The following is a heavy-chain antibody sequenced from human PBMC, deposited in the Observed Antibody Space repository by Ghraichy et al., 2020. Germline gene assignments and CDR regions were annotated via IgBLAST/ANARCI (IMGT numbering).Heavy chain of an antibody. V-gene: IGHV4-61*01. Sequence: SETLSLTCTVSGGSVNSGYYYWSWIRQPPGKGLEWIGYISYSGSTNYNPSLKSRGTISVDTSKNQFSLKLSSVTAADTAVYYSARCDDITGTTPYYYMDVWGKGTTVTVSS. J-gene: IGHJ6*03. D-gene: IGHD1-7*01. CDR2: ISYSGST. CDR1: GGSVNSGYYY. CDR3: ARCDDITGTTPYYYMDV.